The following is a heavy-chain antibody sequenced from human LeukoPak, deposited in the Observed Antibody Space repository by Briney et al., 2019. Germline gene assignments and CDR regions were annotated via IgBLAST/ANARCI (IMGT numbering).Heavy chain of an antibody. Sequence: SVKVSCKASGYTFTNHSMHWMRQAPGQGLEWMGWINPDSGGTRYAKKFQGRVTMTRDTSITTAYLEVRSLTSDDTAVYYCARATPYSRNGEDWGQGSLVTVSS. CDR1: GYTFTNHS. V-gene: IGHV1-2*02. CDR3: ARATPYSRNGED. CDR2: INPDSGGT. D-gene: IGHD2-21*01. J-gene: IGHJ4*02.